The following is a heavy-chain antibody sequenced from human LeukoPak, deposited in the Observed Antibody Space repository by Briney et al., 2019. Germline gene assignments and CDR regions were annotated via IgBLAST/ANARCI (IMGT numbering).Heavy chain of an antibody. CDR1: GGSISSSSYY. CDR3: ARDHLANLASRLFDP. J-gene: IGHJ5*02. D-gene: IGHD3-3*01. V-gene: IGHV4-39*07. CDR2: IYYSGST. Sequence: PSETLSLTCTVSGGSISSSSYYWGWIRQPPGTGLEWIGSIYYSGSTHYNPSLKSRVTISVDTSKNQFSLKLSSVTAADTAVYYCARDHLANLASRLFDPWGQGTLVTVFS.